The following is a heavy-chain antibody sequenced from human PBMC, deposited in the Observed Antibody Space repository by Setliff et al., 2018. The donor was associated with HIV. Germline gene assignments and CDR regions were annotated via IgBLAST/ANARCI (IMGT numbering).Heavy chain of an antibody. CDR1: GGSISSHY. Sequence: SETLSLTCTVSGGSISSHYWSWIRQPPGKGLEWVGYIYYDGTTTYNPSLKSRATISVDTSENQFSLMLSSATAEDTAGDSCARVLPLPSIAVAASRGRDYYCSMDVWGQGTTVTVSS. V-gene: IGHV4-59*11. CDR2: IYYDGTT. CDR3: ARVLPLPSIAVAASRGRDYYCSMDV. J-gene: IGHJ6*02. D-gene: IGHD6-19*01.